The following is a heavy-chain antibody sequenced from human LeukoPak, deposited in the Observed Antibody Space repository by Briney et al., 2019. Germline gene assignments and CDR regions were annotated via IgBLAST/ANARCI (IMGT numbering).Heavy chain of an antibody. CDR1: GGSISNYY. CDR3: ARSARRITMVRGGYMDV. CDR2: INHSGST. V-gene: IGHV4-34*01. J-gene: IGHJ6*03. D-gene: IGHD3-10*01. Sequence: TSETLSLTCTVSGGSISNYYWSWIRQPPGKGLEWLGEINHSGSTNYNPSLKSRVTISVDTSKNQFSLKLSSVTAADTAVYYCARSARRITMVRGGYMDVWGKGTTVTISS.